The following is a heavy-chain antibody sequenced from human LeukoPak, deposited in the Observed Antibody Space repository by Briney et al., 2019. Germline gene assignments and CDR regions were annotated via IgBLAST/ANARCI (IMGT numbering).Heavy chain of an antibody. CDR3: ARMGGYNLYYYYGMDV. J-gene: IGHJ6*02. CDR1: GFTFSSYA. V-gene: IGHV3-23*01. CDR2: ISGSGGST. Sequence: GGSLRLSCAASGFTFSSYAMSWVRQAPGKGLEWVSAISGSGGSTYYADSVKGRFTISRDNAQNSMSLQMNSLRAEDTAVYYCARMGGYNLYYYYGMDVWGQGTTVTVSS. D-gene: IGHD5-24*01.